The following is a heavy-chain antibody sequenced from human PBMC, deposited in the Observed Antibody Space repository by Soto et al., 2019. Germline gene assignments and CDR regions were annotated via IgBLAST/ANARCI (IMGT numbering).Heavy chain of an antibody. J-gene: IGHJ4*02. Sequence: EVQLVESGGGLVQPGGSLRLSCAASGFTFSNYWMHWVRQAPGKGLVWVSRINSDGTSAYYADSVQGRFTISRDNAKNTLFLQMNSLRAEDTAVYYCARDVWWGKSYFDYWGQGNLVTVSS. CDR1: GFTFSNYW. V-gene: IGHV3-74*01. CDR2: INSDGTSA. CDR3: ARDVWWGKSYFDY. D-gene: IGHD1-26*01.